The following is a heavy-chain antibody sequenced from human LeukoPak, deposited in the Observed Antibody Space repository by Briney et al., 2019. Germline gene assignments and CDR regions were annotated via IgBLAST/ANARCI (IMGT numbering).Heavy chain of an antibody. D-gene: IGHD6-13*01. V-gene: IGHV1-2*06. Sequence: ASVNVSCKASGYTFTGYYMHWVRQAPGQGLEWMGRIKPKSGGPNYAQKFQGRVTMTRDTAISTAYMELSRLRSDYPAEYYVAREAIAAAGVVSILLYCGPGTLGTVSS. J-gene: IGHJ4*02. CDR2: IKPKSGGP. CDR3: AREAIAAAGVVSILLY. CDR1: GYTFTGYY.